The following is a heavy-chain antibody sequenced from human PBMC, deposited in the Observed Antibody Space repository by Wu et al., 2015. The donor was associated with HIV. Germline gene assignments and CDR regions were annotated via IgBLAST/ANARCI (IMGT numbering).Heavy chain of an antibody. Sequence: QVQLVQSGAEVKKPGASVKVSCKASGNXITGHYINWVRQAPGQGLEWMGWINPNSGGTTYAKKFQDRVTMTRDTSIYTTYMELRSLKSDDSAVYYCARDTYYYDSSGYLPSYYWGQGTLVTVSS. J-gene: IGHJ4*02. CDR2: INPNSGGT. CDR1: GNXITGHY. V-gene: IGHV1-2*02. CDR3: ARDTYYYDSSGYLPSYY. D-gene: IGHD3-22*01.